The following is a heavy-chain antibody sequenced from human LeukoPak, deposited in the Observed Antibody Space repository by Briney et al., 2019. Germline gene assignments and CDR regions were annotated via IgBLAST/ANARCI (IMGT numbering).Heavy chain of an antibody. CDR2: INHSGST. CDR1: GGSFSGYY. J-gene: IGHJ4*02. V-gene: IGHV4-34*01. D-gene: IGHD4-17*01. Sequence: PSETLSLTCAVYGGSFSGYYWSWIRQPPGKGLEWIGEINHSGSTNYNPSLKSRVTISVDTSKNRFSLKLSSVTAADTAVYYCARVGYGDYYFDYWGQGTLVTVSS. CDR3: ARVGYGDYYFDY.